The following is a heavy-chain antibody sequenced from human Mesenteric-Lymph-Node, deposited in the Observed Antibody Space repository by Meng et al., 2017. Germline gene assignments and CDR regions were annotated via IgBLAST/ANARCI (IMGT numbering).Heavy chain of an antibody. D-gene: IGHD3-16*01. J-gene: IGHJ5*02. CDR3: ARGGVAPQRGLDH. Sequence: QVQLVQSGSELKKPGASVKVSCEASGYTFTTFAMNWVRQAPGQGLEWVGWINTNTGNPTYAQGFTGRFVFSLDTSVSTAYLQISSLKPEDTGVYHCARGGVAPQRGLDHWGQGTLVTVSS. CDR2: INTNTGNP. V-gene: IGHV7-4-1*02. CDR1: GYTFTTFA.